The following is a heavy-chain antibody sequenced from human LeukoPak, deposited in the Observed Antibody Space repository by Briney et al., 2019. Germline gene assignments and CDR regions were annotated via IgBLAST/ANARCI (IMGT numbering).Heavy chain of an antibody. CDR3: ASLRRGYSYGPNYYYHYGMDV. CDR1: GGSFSGYY. Sequence: SETLSLTCAVYGGSFSGYYWSWIRQPPGKGLEWIGEINHSGSTNYNLSLKSRVTISVDTSKNQFSLKLSSVTAADTAVYYCASLRRGYSYGPNYYYHYGMDVWGQGTTVTVSS. CDR2: INHSGST. V-gene: IGHV4-34*01. D-gene: IGHD5-18*01. J-gene: IGHJ6*02.